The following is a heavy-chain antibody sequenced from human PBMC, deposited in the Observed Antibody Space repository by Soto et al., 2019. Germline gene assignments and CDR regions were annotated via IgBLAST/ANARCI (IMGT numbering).Heavy chain of an antibody. J-gene: IGHJ3*02. V-gene: IGHV3-23*01. CDR2: FRDTGDKT. Sequence: EVQLLESGGGLVQPGGSLRLSCAASGFSFSSYAISWVRQAPGRGLEWVSTFRDTGDKTYYADSVKGRFTVSRDISQNTLYLQMNGLSPDDTAIYYCAKGPDPGAFDIWGQGTMVTVYS. CDR1: GFSFSSYA. D-gene: IGHD3-10*01. CDR3: AKGPDPGAFDI.